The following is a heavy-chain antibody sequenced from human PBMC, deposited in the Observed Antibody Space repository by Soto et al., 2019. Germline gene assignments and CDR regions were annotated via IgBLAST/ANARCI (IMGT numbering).Heavy chain of an antibody. V-gene: IGHV4-39*01. CDR2: IYYSGST. D-gene: IGHD2-8*01. J-gene: IGHJ6*02. CDR3: ARGAVYAIAMGTYYYYGMDV. CDR1: CGSIISSSYY. Sequence: SETLSLTCTFSCGSIISSSYYWGWIRQPPGKGLEWIGSIYYSGSTYYNPSLKSRVTISVDTSKNQFSLKLSSVTAADTAVYYCARGAVYAIAMGTYYYYGMDVWGQGTTVTVSS.